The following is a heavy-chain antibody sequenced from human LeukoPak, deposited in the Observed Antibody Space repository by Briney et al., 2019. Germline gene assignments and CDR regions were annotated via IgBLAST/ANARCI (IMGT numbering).Heavy chain of an antibody. D-gene: IGHD6-13*01. J-gene: IGHJ4*02. CDR3: ARGSRYSSSWYYFDY. Sequence: SETLSLTCTVSGGSISSYYWSWIRQPPGKGLEWIGYIYYSGSTNYNPSLKSRVTISVDTSKNQFSLKLSSVAAADTAVYYCARGSRYSSSWYYFDYWGQGTLVTVSP. V-gene: IGHV4-59*12. CDR1: GGSISSYY. CDR2: IYYSGST.